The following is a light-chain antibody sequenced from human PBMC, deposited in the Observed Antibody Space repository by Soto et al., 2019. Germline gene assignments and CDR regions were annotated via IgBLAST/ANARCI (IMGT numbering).Light chain of an antibody. V-gene: IGKV1-5*01. CDR2: DAS. Sequence: DIQLTQSPSTLSASVGDRVTITCRASQSISQWLAWYQQKPGKALKLLIYDASSLESGVPSRFSGSGSGTEFTLTISSLQPDDFATYYCQQYNTYALFGPGTKVDIK. J-gene: IGKJ3*01. CDR3: QQYNTYAL. CDR1: QSISQW.